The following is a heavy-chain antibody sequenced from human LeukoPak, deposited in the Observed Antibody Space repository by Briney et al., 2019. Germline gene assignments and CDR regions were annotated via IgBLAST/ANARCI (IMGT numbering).Heavy chain of an antibody. D-gene: IGHD2-21*01. Sequence: SQTLSLTCAISGDSVSSNSAAWNWIRQSPSRGLEWLGRTYYRSKWYNDYAVSVKSRIIINPDTSKNQFSLQLNSLIPEDAAVYYCTRGIPRHMDVWGQGTTVTASS. J-gene: IGHJ6*02. V-gene: IGHV6-1*01. CDR2: TYYRSKWYN. CDR3: TRGIPRHMDV. CDR1: GDSVSSNSAA.